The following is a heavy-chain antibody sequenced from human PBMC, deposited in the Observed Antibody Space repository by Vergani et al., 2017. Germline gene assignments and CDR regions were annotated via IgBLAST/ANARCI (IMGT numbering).Heavy chain of an antibody. CDR1: GYTFTGYY. CDR2: INPNSGGT. Sequence: QVQLVQSGAEVKKPGASVKVSCKASGYTFTGYYMHWVRQAPGQGLEWMGWINPNSGGTNYAQKFQGRVTMTRDTSISTAYMELSSLRSEDTAVYYCARGRRRTLYSSSHNWFDPWGQGTLVTVSS. V-gene: IGHV1-2*02. CDR3: ARGRRRTLYSSSHNWFDP. J-gene: IGHJ5*02. D-gene: IGHD6-13*01.